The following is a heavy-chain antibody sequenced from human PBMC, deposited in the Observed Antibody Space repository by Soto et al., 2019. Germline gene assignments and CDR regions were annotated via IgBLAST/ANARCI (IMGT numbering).Heavy chain of an antibody. D-gene: IGHD3-9*01. CDR3: ARLTGNNWFDP. V-gene: IGHV4-59*01. CDR1: GDSMNYY. CDR2: VYYTGTS. Sequence: SETLSLTCTVSGDSMNYYWSWIRQPPGKGLEWIGFVYYTGTSGSNPSLKSRVTMSVDTSNNQFSLKLNSLTAADTAVYYCARLTGNNWFDPWGQGTRVTVSS. J-gene: IGHJ5*02.